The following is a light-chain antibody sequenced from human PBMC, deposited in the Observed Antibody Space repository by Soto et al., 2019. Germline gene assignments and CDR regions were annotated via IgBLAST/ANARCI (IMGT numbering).Light chain of an antibody. CDR1: QNINSH. CDR3: QQRYSSRT. CDR2: TAS. Sequence: DIQMTQSPSSLSASVGDRVTITCRASQNINSHLNWYQQKPGEAPKLLMDTASRLQSWVPSRFSGSGSGTDFTLTISSLQQEDFANYYCQQRYSSRTFGQGTKVEIK. V-gene: IGKV1-39*01. J-gene: IGKJ1*01.